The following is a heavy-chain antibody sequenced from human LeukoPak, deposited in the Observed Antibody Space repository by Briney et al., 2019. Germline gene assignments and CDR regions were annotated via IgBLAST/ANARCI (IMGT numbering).Heavy chain of an antibody. CDR2: INTNNVNT. CDR3: ARKGCIGNCYLLDY. Sequence: ASVKVSCKASGYMFSSYGINWVRQAPGQGLEWMGWINTNNVNTNYAQKFQGRVTMTRDTSTSTAYMELRSLGSDDTAVYYCARKGCIGNCYLLDYWGQGTLVTVSS. CDR1: GYMFSSYG. V-gene: IGHV1-18*01. D-gene: IGHD2-15*01. J-gene: IGHJ4*02.